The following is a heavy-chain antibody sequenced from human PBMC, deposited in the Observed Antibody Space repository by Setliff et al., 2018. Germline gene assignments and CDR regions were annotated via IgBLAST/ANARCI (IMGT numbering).Heavy chain of an antibody. J-gene: IGHJ3*02. V-gene: IGHV3-73*01. Sequence: GSLRLSCAASGFTFGGSAIHWVRQASGKGLEWVGRIRSKPNSYATAYAASVKGRFTISRDDSENTAYLQMNSLKTKDTAVYYCSSSSSVAFDIWGQGTMVTVSS. D-gene: IGHD6-6*01. CDR1: GFTFGGSA. CDR2: IRSKPNSYAT. CDR3: SSSSSVAFDI.